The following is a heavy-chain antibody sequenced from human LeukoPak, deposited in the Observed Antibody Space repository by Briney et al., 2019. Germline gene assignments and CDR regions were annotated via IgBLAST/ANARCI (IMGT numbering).Heavy chain of an antibody. CDR1: GFTFSSYW. V-gene: IGHV3-7*01. CDR2: IKQDGSEK. J-gene: IGHJ6*02. Sequence: GGSLRLSCAASGFTFSSYWMSWVHQAPGKGLEWVANIKQDGSEKYYVDSVKGRFTISRDNAKNSLYLQMNSLRAEDTAVYYCARDVGGPPSDYGMDVWGQGTTVTVSS. CDR3: ARDVGGPPSDYGMDV. D-gene: IGHD3-16*01.